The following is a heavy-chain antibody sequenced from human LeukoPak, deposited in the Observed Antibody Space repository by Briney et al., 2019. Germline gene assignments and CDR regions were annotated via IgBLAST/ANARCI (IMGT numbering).Heavy chain of an antibody. CDR1: GYTFTSYY. Sequence: GASVKVSCKASGYTFTSYYMHWVRQAPGQGLEWMGIINPSGGSTNYAQKFQGRVTITADESTSTAYMELSSLRSEDTAVYYCKTSMVRGVIISDYFDYWGQGTLVTVSS. CDR2: INPSGGST. J-gene: IGHJ4*02. V-gene: IGHV1-46*01. CDR3: KTSMVRGVIISDYFDY. D-gene: IGHD3-10*01.